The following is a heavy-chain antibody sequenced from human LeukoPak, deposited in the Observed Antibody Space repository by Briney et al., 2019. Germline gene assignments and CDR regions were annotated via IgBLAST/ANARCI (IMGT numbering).Heavy chain of an antibody. Sequence: PSETLSLTCAVYGGSFSGYYWSWIRQPPGKGLEWIGYIYYSGSTNYNPSLKSRVTISVDTSKNQFSLKLSSVTAADTAVYYCARDAYGDYGWFDPWGQGTLVTVSS. CDR2: IYYSGST. D-gene: IGHD4-17*01. J-gene: IGHJ5*02. CDR1: GGSFSGYY. V-gene: IGHV4-59*01. CDR3: ARDAYGDYGWFDP.